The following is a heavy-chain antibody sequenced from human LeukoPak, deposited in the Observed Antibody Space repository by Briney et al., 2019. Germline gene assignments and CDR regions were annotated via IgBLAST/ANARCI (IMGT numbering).Heavy chain of an antibody. V-gene: IGHV3-64*01. CDR2: ISSNGGST. CDR3: ARGPRHFDY. Sequence: GGSLRLSCAASGFTFSNYAMHWVRQAPGKGLEYVSAISSNGGSTYYANSVKGRFTISRDNSKNTLYLQMGSLRAEDTAVYYCARGPRHFDYWGQGTLVTVSS. J-gene: IGHJ4*02. CDR1: GFTFSNYA.